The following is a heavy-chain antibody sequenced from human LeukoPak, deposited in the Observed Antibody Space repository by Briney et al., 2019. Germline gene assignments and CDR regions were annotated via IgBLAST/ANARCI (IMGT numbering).Heavy chain of an antibody. CDR1: GFTFSSYG. CDR3: AKDLGGSSFDY. J-gene: IGHJ4*02. CDR2: ISYDGSNK. V-gene: IGHV3-30*18. D-gene: IGHD1-26*01. Sequence: GSSLRLSCAASGFTFSSYGMHWVRQAPGKGLEWVAVISYDGSNKYYADSVKGRFTISRDNSKNTLYLQMNSLRAEDTAVYYCAKDLGGSSFDYWGQGTLVTVSS.